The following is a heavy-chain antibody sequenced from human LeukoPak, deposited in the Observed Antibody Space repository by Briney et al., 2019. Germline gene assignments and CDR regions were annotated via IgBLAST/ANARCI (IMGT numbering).Heavy chain of an antibody. CDR1: GFTFSDYY. V-gene: IGHV3-11*01. Sequence: PGGSLRLSCATSGFTFSDYYMSWIRQAPGKGLEWVSYISSSDSTIYYADSVKGRFTISRDNAKNSLYLQMNSLRAEDTAVYYCAREVVRGDNWFDPWGQGTLVTVSS. CDR3: AREVVRGDNWFDP. CDR2: ISSSDSTI. J-gene: IGHJ5*02. D-gene: IGHD3-10*01.